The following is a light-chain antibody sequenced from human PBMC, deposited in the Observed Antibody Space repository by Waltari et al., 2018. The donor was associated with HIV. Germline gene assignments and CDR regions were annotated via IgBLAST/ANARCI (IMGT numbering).Light chain of an antibody. V-gene: IGKV3-20*01. CDR2: GAS. Sequence: EIVLTQSPGTLSLSPGERATLSCRASQYVNSNFLASYQQQPGQAPRLLVYGASNRDTGIPDRFTCSGSGTDFTLTISILEPEDFAVYYCQQYDSSVPGYTFGQGTRLEIK. J-gene: IGKJ2*01. CDR1: QYVNSNF. CDR3: QQYDSSVPGYT.